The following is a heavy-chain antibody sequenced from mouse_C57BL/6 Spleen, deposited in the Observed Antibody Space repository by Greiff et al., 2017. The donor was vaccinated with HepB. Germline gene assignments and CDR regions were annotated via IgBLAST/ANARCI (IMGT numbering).Heavy chain of an antibody. CDR3: ARDTPIYYGPYFDV. CDR2: ISYSGST. D-gene: IGHD2-1*01. J-gene: IGHJ1*03. V-gene: IGHV3-1*01. CDR1: GYSITSGYD. Sequence: EVKLQESGPGMVKPSQSLSLTCTVTGYSITSGYDWHWIRHFPGNKLEWMGYISYSGSTNYNPSLKSRISITHDTSKNHFFLKLNSVTTEDTATYYCARDTPIYYGPYFDVWGTGTTVTVSS.